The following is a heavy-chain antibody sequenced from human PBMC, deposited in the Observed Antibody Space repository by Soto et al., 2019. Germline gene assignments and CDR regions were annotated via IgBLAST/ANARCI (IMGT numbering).Heavy chain of an antibody. D-gene: IGHD3-22*01. CDR3: ARAPTSAYYDFDY. V-gene: IGHV5-51*03. CDR1: GYSFTTYW. CDR2: IYPRDAVI. Sequence: EVQLVQSGAEVKKPGDSLRISCKGSGYSFTTYWIGWVRQMPGKGLEWMGLIYPRDAVIRYSPSFQGQVTISADKSVSTAYLQWCSLKASDTAMYYCARAPTSAYYDFDYWGQGTLVTVPS. J-gene: IGHJ4*02.